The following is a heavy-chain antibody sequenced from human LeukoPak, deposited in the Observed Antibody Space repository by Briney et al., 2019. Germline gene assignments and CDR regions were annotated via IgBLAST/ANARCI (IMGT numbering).Heavy chain of an antibody. Sequence: TGGSLGLSCAASGFTFSSYGMHWVRQAPGKGLEWVAFIRYDGSNKYYADSVKGRFTISRDNSKNTLYLQMNSLRAEDTAVYYCAKSRTVWSGYYCDYWGQGTLVTVSS. CDR3: AKSRTVWSGYYCDY. D-gene: IGHD3-3*01. CDR1: GFTFSSYG. J-gene: IGHJ4*02. V-gene: IGHV3-30*02. CDR2: IRYDGSNK.